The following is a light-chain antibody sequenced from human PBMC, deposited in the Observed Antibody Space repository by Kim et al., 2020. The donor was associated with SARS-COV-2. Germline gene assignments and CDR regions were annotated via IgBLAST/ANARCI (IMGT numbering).Light chain of an antibody. CDR3: QQSYNWPPLT. V-gene: IGKV3-15*01. CDR2: DAT. J-gene: IGKJ1*01. CDR1: QNIKNK. Sequence: SPGERATLACRASQNIKNKLVWYQKKPGQAPRLLIYDATTRATGIPARFIGSGAETDFTLTISSLQAEDFAVYFCQQSYNWPPLTFGQGTKVDIK.